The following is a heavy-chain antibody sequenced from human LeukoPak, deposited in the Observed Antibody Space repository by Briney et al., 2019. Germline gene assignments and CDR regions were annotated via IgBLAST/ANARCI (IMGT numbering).Heavy chain of an antibody. CDR1: GYTFTSYG. Sequence: AASVKVSCKASGYTFTSYGISWVRQAPGQGLEWMGWISAYNGNTNYAQKLQGRVTMTTDTSTSTAYMELRSLRSDDTAVYYCARGPGYGSKDYYGMDVWGQGPRSPSP. CDR3: ARGPGYGSKDYYGMDV. D-gene: IGHD6-13*01. J-gene: IGHJ6*02. V-gene: IGHV1-18*01. CDR2: ISAYNGNT.